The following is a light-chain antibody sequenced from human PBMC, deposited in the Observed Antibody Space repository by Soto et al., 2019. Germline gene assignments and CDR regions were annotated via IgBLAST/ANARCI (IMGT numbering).Light chain of an antibody. CDR3: HQSYNTPYT. V-gene: IGKV1-39*01. J-gene: IGKJ2*01. Sequence: DIQMTQSPSSLSASVGDRVTITCRASQSITSYLNWYQQKPGKAPNLLIYAASRSQSGVPSRYSGSGSGTEFTLTISSLQPEDFATYYCHQSYNTPYTFGPGTKLEIK. CDR2: AAS. CDR1: QSITSY.